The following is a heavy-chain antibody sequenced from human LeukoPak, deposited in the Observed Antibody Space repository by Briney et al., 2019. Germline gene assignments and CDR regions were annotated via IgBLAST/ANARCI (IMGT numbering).Heavy chain of an antibody. D-gene: IGHD2-15*01. V-gene: IGHV3-74*01. Sequence: GGSLRLSCVASGFTFSGFYIHWIRQAPGKGLVWVSHINWDGSVTTYADSVRGRFTISRDNAKNTLYLQMDSLRAEDTAVYYCSRGGYSHAFDVCGPGKMVTVSS. CDR2: INWDGSVT. CDR3: SRGGYSHAFDV. J-gene: IGHJ3*01. CDR1: GFTFSGFY.